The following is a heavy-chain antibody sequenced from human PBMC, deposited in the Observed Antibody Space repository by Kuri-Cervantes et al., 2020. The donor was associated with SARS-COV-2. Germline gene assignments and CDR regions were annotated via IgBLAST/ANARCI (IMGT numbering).Heavy chain of an antibody. CDR1: GYTFSTYA. V-gene: IGHV1-69*13. D-gene: IGHD5-12*01. CDR3: ARAGIVATIVGDYYGMDV. J-gene: IGHJ6*02. CDR2: IIPIFGTA. Sequence: SVKVSCKASGYTFSTYAISWVRQAPGQGLEWTGGIIPIFGTAKYAQKFQGRVPITADESTRTAYMELSSLRSEDTAVYYCARAGIVATIVGDYYGMDVWGQGTTVTVSS.